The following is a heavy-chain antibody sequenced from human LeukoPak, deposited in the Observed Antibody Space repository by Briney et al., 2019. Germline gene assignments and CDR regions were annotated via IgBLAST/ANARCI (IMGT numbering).Heavy chain of an antibody. CDR3: ARHSRGYCSGGSCPLDNWFDP. D-gene: IGHD2-15*01. CDR1: GGSFSGYY. CDR2: INHSGST. V-gene: IGHV4-34*01. Sequence: SETLSLTCAVYGGSFSGYYWSWIRQPPGKGLEWIGEINHSGSTNYNPSLKSRVTISVDTSKNQFSLKLSSVTAADTAVYYCARHSRGYCSGGSCPLDNWFDPWGQGTLVTVSS. J-gene: IGHJ5*02.